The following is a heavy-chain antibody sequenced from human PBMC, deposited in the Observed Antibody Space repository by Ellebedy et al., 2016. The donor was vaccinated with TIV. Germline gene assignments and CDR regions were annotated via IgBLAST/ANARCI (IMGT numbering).Heavy chain of an antibody. Sequence: MPPETLSLTCTVSGGGISSDTWWSLVRQPPGKSLEWIGEAHYGGYTNYNPSLKSRVTISLDKSKDQFSLKLTSVTAADTAIYYCVKSNWYSFEAWGQGALVTVSS. CDR3: VKSNWYSFEA. V-gene: IGHV4-4*03. CDR1: GGGISSDTW. D-gene: IGHD3-9*01. J-gene: IGHJ5*02. CDR2: AHYGGYT.